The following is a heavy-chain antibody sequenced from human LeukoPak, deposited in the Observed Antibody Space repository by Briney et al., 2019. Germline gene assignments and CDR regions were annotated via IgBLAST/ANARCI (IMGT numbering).Heavy chain of an antibody. J-gene: IGHJ4*02. CDR2: TSGSGGST. V-gene: IGHV3-23*01. D-gene: IGHD3-22*01. CDR3: AKARYDSSGYYGY. CDR1: GFTFRSYA. Sequence: GGSLRLSCAASGFTFRSYAMSWVRPAPGKGLEWVSATSGSGGSTYYADSVKGRFTISRDNSKNTLYLQMNSLRAEDTAVYYCAKARYDSSGYYGYWGQGTLVTVSS.